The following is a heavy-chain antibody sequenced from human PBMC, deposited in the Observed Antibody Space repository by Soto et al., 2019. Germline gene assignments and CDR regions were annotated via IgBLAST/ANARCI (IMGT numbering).Heavy chain of an antibody. CDR2: IWYDGSNK. CDR1: GFTFSSYG. Sequence: EESLRLSCAASGFTFSSYGMHWVRQAPGKGLEWVVVIWYDGSNKYYADSVKGRFTISRDNSKNTLYLQMNSLRAEDTAVYYCARSVAGSFDYWGQGTLVTVSS. V-gene: IGHV3-33*01. J-gene: IGHJ4*02. CDR3: ARSVAGSFDY. D-gene: IGHD6-19*01.